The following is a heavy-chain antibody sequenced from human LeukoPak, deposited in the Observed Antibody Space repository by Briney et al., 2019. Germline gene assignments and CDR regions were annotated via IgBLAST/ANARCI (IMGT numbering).Heavy chain of an antibody. J-gene: IGHJ6*03. CDR2: IYYSGST. CDR3: ARLIRLSSYYYYYYMDV. D-gene: IGHD5-18*01. V-gene: IGHV4-59*01. CDR1: GGSISSYY. Sequence: SETLSLTCTVSGGSISSYYWSWIRQPPGKGLEWIGYIYYSGSTNYNPSLKSRVTISVDTSKNQFSLKLSSVTAADTAVYYCARLIRLSSYYYYYYMDVWGKGTTVTVSS.